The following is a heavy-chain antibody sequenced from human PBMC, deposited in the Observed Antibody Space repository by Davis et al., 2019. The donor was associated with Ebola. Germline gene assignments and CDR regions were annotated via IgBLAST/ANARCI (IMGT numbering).Heavy chain of an antibody. Sequence: ASVKVSCKASGYTFTSYGISWVRQAPGQGLEWMGRINPNSGGTNYAQKFQGRVTMTRDTSISKAYMELSSLRYEDTAVYYCTIGGTTRGFDYWGQGTLVTVSS. CDR2: INPNSGGT. V-gene: IGHV1-2*06. CDR1: GYTFTSYG. D-gene: IGHD1-1*01. J-gene: IGHJ4*02. CDR3: TIGGTTRGFDY.